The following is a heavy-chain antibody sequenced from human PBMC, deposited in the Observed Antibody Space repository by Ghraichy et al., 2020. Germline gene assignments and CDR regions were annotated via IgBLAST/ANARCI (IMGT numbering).Heavy chain of an antibody. CDR1: GGSFSGYY. D-gene: IGHD1-26*01. Sequence: GSLRLTCAVYGGSFSGYYWSWIRQPPGKGLEWIGEINHSGSTNYNPSLKSRVTISVDTSKNQFSLKLSSVTAADTAVYYCARVFGIVGALDYWGQGTLVTVSS. V-gene: IGHV4-34*01. CDR3: ARVFGIVGALDY. CDR2: INHSGST. J-gene: IGHJ4*02.